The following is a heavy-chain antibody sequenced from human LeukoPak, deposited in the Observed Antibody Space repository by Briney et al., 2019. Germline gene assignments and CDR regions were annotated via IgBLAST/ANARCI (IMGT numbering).Heavy chain of an antibody. CDR2: ISYDGSNK. D-gene: IGHD5-24*01. Sequence: PGGSLRLSCAASGFTFSSCAMHWVRQAPGKGLEWVAVISYDGSNKYYADSVKGRFTISRDNSKNTLYLQMNSLRAEDTAVYYCARELLGHGYNSGDFDYWGQGTLVTVSS. CDR1: GFTFSSCA. J-gene: IGHJ4*02. CDR3: ARELLGHGYNSGDFDY. V-gene: IGHV3-30*04.